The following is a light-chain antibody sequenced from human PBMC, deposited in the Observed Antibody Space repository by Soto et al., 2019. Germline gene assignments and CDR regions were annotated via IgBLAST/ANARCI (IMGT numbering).Light chain of an antibody. CDR3: SAYTSSLTLYV. V-gene: IGLV2-14*01. CDR2: EVS. J-gene: IGLJ1*01. Sequence: QSVLTQPASVSGSPGRSITISCTGTSSDVGTYNYVSWYQQHSGKAPKLMIYEVSNRPSGVSNRFSGSKSGNTASLTISGLQAEDEADYYCSAYTSSLTLYVFGSGTKLTVL. CDR1: SSDVGTYNY.